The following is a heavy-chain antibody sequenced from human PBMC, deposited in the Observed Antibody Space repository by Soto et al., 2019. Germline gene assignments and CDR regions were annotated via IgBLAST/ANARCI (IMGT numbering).Heavy chain of an antibody. V-gene: IGHV3-30-3*01. CDR2: ISYDGSNK. CDR1: GFTFSSYA. CDR3: ARARSWVYYYGMDV. J-gene: IGHJ6*02. D-gene: IGHD3-10*01. Sequence: GGSLRLSCAASGFTFSSYARHWVRQAPGKGLEWVAVISYDGSNKYYADSVKGRFTISRDNSKNTLYLQMNSLRAEDTAVYYCARARSWVYYYGMDVWGQGTTVTVSS.